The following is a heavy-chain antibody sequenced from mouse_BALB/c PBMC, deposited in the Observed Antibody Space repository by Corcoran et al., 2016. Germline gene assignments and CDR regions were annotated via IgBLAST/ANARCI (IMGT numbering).Heavy chain of an antibody. D-gene: IGHD2-4*01. Sequence: QIQLVQNVPEVKKSGETIKIFCKASGFTFTNYGMNWVKQAPGKGLKWMGWINTYTGEPTYADDFKGRFAFSLETSASTAFLQINNLKNEDTATYFCARRGDYYFDVWCAGTTVTVSS. V-gene: IGHV9-3-1*01. CDR3: ARRGDYYFDV. CDR2: INTYTGEP. J-gene: IGHJ1*01. CDR1: GFTFTNYG.